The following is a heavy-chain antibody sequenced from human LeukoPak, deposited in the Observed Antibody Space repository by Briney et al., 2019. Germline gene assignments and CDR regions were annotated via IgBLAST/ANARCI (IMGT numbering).Heavy chain of an antibody. CDR2: IYHSGST. CDR3: ARDPTLRVATMGVDY. Sequence: SETLSLTCSVSHYSITSGYYWGWIRQPPGKGLEWIGNIYHSGSTFYNPSLKSRVTISVDASKNQFSLKLSSVTAADTAVYYCARDPTLRVATMGVDYWGQGTLVTVSS. V-gene: IGHV4-38-2*02. CDR1: HYSITSGYY. D-gene: IGHD5-12*01. J-gene: IGHJ4*02.